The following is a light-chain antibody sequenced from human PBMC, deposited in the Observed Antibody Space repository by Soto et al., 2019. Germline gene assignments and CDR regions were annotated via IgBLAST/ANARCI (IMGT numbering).Light chain of an antibody. Sequence: QSALTQPASVSGSPGQSITISCTGTSSDVGGYNYVSWYQQHPGKAPKLMICNVSNRPSGVSNRFSGSKSGNTASLTISGHDAEDADHYCCCSFASTNTVLFGGGTKLTVL. CDR1: SSDVGGYNY. J-gene: IGLJ2*01. V-gene: IGLV2-14*01. CDR3: CSFASTNTVL. CDR2: NVS.